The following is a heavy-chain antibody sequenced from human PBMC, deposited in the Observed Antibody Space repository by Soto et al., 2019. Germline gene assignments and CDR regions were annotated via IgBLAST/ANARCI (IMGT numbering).Heavy chain of an antibody. D-gene: IGHD1-26*01. J-gene: IGHJ4*02. CDR1: GFTFSSYA. CDR3: AKDPPLSGSPAPTGGGDY. CDR2: ISDSGGST. Sequence: GGSLRLSCAASGFTFSSYAMSWVRQAPGKGLEWVSAISDSGGSTYYADSVKGRFTISRDNSKNTLYLQMNSLRAEDTAVYYCAKDPPLSGSPAPTGGGDYWGQGTLVTVSS. V-gene: IGHV3-23*01.